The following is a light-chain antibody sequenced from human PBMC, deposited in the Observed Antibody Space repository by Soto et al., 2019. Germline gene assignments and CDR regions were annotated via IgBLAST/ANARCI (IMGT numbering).Light chain of an antibody. V-gene: IGLV2-8*01. Sequence: QSVLTQPPSASGSPGQSVTISCTGTKNDIGVYDFVSWYQHHPGKAPRLIIYEVVQRPSGVPDRFSGSKSGTSASLAITGLQAEDEADYYCQSYDSSLSGRVFGNGTKVTVL. J-gene: IGLJ1*01. CDR1: KNDIGVYDF. CDR2: EVV. CDR3: QSYDSSLSGRV.